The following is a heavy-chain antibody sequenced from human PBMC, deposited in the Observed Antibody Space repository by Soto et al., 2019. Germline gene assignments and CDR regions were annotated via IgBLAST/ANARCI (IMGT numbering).Heavy chain of an antibody. V-gene: IGHV4-4*02. Sequence: ETLSLTCAVSGGSISSSNWWSWVRQPPGKGLEWIGEIYHSGSTNYNPSLKSRVTISVDKSKNQFSLKLSSVTAADTAVYYCARGFVGDETDYYYGMDVWGQGTTVTVSS. CDR1: GGSISSSNW. CDR3: ARGFVGDETDYYYGMDV. J-gene: IGHJ6*02. D-gene: IGHD1-1*01. CDR2: IYHSGST.